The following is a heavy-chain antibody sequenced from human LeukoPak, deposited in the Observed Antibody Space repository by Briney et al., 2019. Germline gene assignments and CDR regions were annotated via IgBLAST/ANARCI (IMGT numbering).Heavy chain of an antibody. J-gene: IGHJ3*02. CDR3: ARGLAVAGTGDAFDI. CDR2: IWYDGTNK. CDR1: GFTFSTYD. V-gene: IGHV3-33*07. Sequence: GRSLRLSCAASGFTFSTYDMYWVRQAXGKGLEWVAVIWYDGTNKYYADSVKGRFTISRDNSKNTLYLQMNSLRADDTAVYYCARGLAVAGTGDAFDIWGQGTMVTVSS. D-gene: IGHD6-19*01.